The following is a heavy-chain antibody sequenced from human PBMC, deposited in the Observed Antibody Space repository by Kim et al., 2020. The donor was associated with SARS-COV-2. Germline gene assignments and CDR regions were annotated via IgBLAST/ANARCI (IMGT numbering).Heavy chain of an antibody. V-gene: IGHV3-15*01. J-gene: IGHJ6*02. CDR2: IKSKTDGGTT. CDR1: GFTFSNAW. D-gene: IGHD3-22*01. Sequence: GGSLRLSCAASGFTFSNAWMSWVRQAPGKGLEWVGRIKSKTDGGTTDYAAPVKGRFTISRDDSKNTLYLQMNSLKTEDTAVYYCTTVYYYDGGYYYYGMDVWGQGTTVTVSS. CDR3: TTVYYYDGGYYYYGMDV.